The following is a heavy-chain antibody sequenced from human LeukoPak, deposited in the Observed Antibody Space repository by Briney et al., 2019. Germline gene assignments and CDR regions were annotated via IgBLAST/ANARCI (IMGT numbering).Heavy chain of an antibody. Sequence: GAPVKVSCKASGYTFTIYGMSWVRQAPGQRLEWMGWISGFTGATNYAQEFQGRLSMTIDTSTNTTYMDLRTVTSDDTAIYYCARALPGAATAHNWFDPWGQGTLVTVSS. CDR3: ARALPGAATAHNWFDP. CDR1: GYTFTIYG. V-gene: IGHV1-18*01. D-gene: IGHD1-26*01. CDR2: ISGFTGAT. J-gene: IGHJ5*02.